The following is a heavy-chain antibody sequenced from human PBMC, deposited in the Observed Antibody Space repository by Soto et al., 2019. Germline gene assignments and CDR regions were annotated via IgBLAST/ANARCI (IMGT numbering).Heavy chain of an antibody. V-gene: IGHV3-21*01. CDR1: GFTFSSYS. CDR3: ARDRQSTPWYAADY. J-gene: IGHJ4*02. CDR2: ISGSGGYI. D-gene: IGHD6-13*01. Sequence: GGSLRLSCEGSGFTFSSYSMNWVRQAPGKGLEWVSSISGSGGYIYYADSVKGRFTISRDNAKNSLYLQMTSLRDEDTALYYCARDRQSTPWYAADYWGQGSLVTVCS.